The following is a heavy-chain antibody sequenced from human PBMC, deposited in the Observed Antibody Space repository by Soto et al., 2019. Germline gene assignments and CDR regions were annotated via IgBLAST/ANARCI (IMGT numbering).Heavy chain of an antibody. D-gene: IGHD3-10*01. J-gene: IGHJ4*02. CDR1: GGSISRSSYY. Sequence: QLQLQESGPGLVKPSETLSLTCTVSGGSISRSSYYWGWIRQPPGKGLEWIGSIYYSGSTHSNPSLKSRATISVDTSKNQFSLKLSSVTAADTAVYYCATLWFGESPYWGQGTLVTVSS. V-gene: IGHV4-39*01. CDR2: IYYSGST. CDR3: ATLWFGESPY.